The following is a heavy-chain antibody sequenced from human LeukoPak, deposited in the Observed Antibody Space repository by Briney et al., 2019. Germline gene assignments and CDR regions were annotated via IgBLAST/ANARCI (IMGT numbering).Heavy chain of an antibody. V-gene: IGHV3-30*03. Sequence: PGGSLRLSCAASGFTFSSYGMHWVRQAPGKGLEWVAVISYDGSNKYYADSVKGRFTISRDNSKNTLYLQMNSLRAEDTAVYYCARDTVGYYYDSSGYYAPVLDYWGQGTLVTVSS. CDR3: ARDTVGYYYDSSGYYAPVLDY. J-gene: IGHJ4*02. CDR2: ISYDGSNK. CDR1: GFTFSSYG. D-gene: IGHD3-22*01.